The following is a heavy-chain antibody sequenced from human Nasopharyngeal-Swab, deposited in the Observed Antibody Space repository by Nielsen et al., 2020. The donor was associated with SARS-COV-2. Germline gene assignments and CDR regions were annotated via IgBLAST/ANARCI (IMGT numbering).Heavy chain of an antibody. V-gene: IGHV1-2*04. CDR3: ARDSDYCSGGSCYHQRFDP. CDR2: INPNTGGT. Sequence: ASVKVSCKASGYTFTGCYIYWVRQAPGQGLEWMGWINPNTGGTNYVQKFRGWVTMTRDTSISTAYMELSRLTSDDTAVYYCARDSDYCSGGSCYHQRFDPWGQGTLVTVSS. J-gene: IGHJ5*02. D-gene: IGHD2-15*01. CDR1: GYTFTGCY.